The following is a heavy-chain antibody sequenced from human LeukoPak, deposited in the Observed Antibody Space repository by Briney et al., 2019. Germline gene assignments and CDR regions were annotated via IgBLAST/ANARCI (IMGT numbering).Heavy chain of an antibody. D-gene: IGHD3-10*01. CDR3: ARRGYGSKTLDY. V-gene: IGHV3-48*04. Sequence: GGSLRLSCAASGFTFSSYAMSRVRQAPGKGLEWVSYISSSGSTIYYADSVKGRFTISRDNAKNSLYLQMNSLRAEDTAVYYCARRGYGSKTLDYWGQGTLVTVSP. CDR1: GFTFSSYA. J-gene: IGHJ4*02. CDR2: ISSSGSTI.